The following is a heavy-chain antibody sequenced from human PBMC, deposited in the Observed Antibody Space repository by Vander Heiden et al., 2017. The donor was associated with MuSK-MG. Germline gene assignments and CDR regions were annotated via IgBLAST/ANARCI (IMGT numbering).Heavy chain of an antibody. Sequence: VQLVESGGGLVQPGRSLSLSWAAPGFTLGDYAMHWVRQAPGKGLEWVSGISWNSGSIGYADSVKGRFTISRDNAKNSLYLQMNSLRAEDTALYYCAKVSKVGATTDAFDIWGQGTMVTVSS. D-gene: IGHD1-26*01. V-gene: IGHV3-9*01. CDR2: ISWNSGSI. J-gene: IGHJ3*02. CDR1: GFTLGDYA. CDR3: AKVSKVGATTDAFDI.